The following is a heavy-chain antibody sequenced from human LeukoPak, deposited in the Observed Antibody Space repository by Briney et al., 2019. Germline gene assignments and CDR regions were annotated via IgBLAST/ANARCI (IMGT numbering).Heavy chain of an antibody. V-gene: IGHV1-46*01. CDR3: ASGFFYF. Sequence: ASVKVSCKGSGDTFTRYYMHWVRQAPGQGLEWMGIINPSSSSTKNAQKLQGRVTLTRDTSTSTVYMDLSGLRDDDTAVYFCASGFFYF. CDR1: GDTFTRYY. D-gene: IGHD3-3*01. CDR2: INPSSSST. J-gene: IGHJ4*01.